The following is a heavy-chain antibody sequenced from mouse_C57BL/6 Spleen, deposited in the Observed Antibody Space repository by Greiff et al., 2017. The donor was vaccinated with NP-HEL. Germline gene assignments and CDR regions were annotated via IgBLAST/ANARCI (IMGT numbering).Heavy chain of an antibody. CDR3: ARPSTVVAPGAMDY. V-gene: IGHV1-55*01. CDR1: GYTFTSYW. J-gene: IGHJ4*01. D-gene: IGHD1-1*01. Sequence: QVQLKQPGAELVKPGASVKMSCKASGYTFTSYWITWVKQRPGQGLEWIGDIYPCSGSPNYNEKFKSKATLTVDTSSSTAYMQLSSLTSEDSAVYYCARPSTVVAPGAMDYWGQGTSVTVSS. CDR2: IYPCSGSP.